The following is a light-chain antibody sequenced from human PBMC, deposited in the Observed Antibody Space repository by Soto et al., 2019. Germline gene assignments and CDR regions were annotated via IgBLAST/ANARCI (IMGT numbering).Light chain of an antibody. CDR3: LQDYNYPPT. CDR2: AAS. Sequence: AIQMTQSPSSQSASVGDRVTITCRASQAIRNDIGWYQQKPGKAPKLLIYAASSLQSGVPSRFSGSGSGTDFTLTISILQAEDFATYYCLQDYNYPPTFGQGTRLEIK. J-gene: IGKJ5*01. CDR1: QAIRND. V-gene: IGKV1-6*02.